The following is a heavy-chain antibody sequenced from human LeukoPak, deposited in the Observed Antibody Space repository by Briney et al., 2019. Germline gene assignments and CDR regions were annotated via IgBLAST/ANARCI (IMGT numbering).Heavy chain of an antibody. D-gene: IGHD6-19*01. CDR1: GDSISSNDW. CDR2: VFHSGST. J-gene: IGHJ4*02. CDR3: ARDLAVAGTNYFDF. Sequence: PSGTLSLTCSVCGDSISSNDWWSWVRQPPGKGLEWIGEVFHSGSTNFNPSLKSRVTISIDKSKNQFSLEVTSVTAADTATYYCARDLAVAGTNYFDFWGQGVLVTVSS. V-gene: IGHV4-4*02.